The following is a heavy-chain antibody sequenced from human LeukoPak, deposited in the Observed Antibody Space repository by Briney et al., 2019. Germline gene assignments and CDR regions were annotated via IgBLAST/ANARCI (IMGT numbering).Heavy chain of an antibody. CDR1: GYTLTELS. CDR2: FDPEDGET. D-gene: IGHD4-17*01. V-gene: IGHV1-24*01. J-gene: IGHJ4*02. CDR3: ATVLFRRVSSEATVTPRVDYFDY. Sequence: ASVKVSCKVSGYTLTELSMHWVRQAPGKGLEWMGGFDPEDGETIYAQKFQGRVTMTEDTSTDTAYMELSSLRSEDTAVYYCATVLFRRVSSEATVTPRVDYFDYWGQGTLVTVSS.